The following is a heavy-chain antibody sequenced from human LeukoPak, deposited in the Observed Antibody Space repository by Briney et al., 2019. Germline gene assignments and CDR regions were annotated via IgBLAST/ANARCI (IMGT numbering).Heavy chain of an antibody. CDR1: GYTFTGHY. Sequence: GASVKVSCKASGYTFTGHYIHWVRQAPGQGLEWMGWINPNGGGTNYAQKFQGRVTMTRDTSITTAYMGLRRLRSDDTAGYYGARGGGTVFGVINDWGQGTLVTVSS. J-gene: IGHJ4*02. D-gene: IGHD3-3*01. CDR3: ARGGGTVFGVIND. V-gene: IGHV1-2*02. CDR2: INPNGGGT.